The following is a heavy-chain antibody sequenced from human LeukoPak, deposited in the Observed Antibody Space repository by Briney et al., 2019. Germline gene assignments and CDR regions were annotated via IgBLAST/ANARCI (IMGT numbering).Heavy chain of an antibody. CDR1: GFTFGSYG. Sequence: GGSLRLSCAASGFTFGSYGMHWVRQAPGKGLEWVAVISYDGSNKYYADSVKGRFTISRDNSKNTLYLQMNSLRAEDTAVYYCAKGGHSSGWYVDYWGQGTLVTVSS. J-gene: IGHJ4*02. CDR2: ISYDGSNK. D-gene: IGHD6-19*01. CDR3: AKGGHSSGWYVDY. V-gene: IGHV3-30*18.